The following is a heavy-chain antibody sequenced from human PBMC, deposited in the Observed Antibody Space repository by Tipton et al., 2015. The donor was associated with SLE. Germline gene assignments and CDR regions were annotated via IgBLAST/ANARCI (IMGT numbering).Heavy chain of an antibody. J-gene: IGHJ3*02. CDR2: ISYDGSNK. CDR1: GFTFSSYS. D-gene: IGHD4-23*01. V-gene: IGHV3-30*04. CDR3: ARVERDYGGRSDAFDI. Sequence: RSLRLSCAASGFTFSSYSMHWVRQAPGKGLEWVAVISYDGSNKYYADSVKGRFTISRDNAKDSLYLQMNSLRAEDTAVYYCARVERDYGGRSDAFDIWGQGTMVAVSS.